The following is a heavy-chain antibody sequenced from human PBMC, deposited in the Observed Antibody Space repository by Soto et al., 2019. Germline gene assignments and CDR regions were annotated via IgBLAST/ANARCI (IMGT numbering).Heavy chain of an antibody. CDR1: GFTFSNAW. Sequence: EVQLVESGGGLVKPGGSLRLSCAASGFTFSNAWMSWVRQAPGKGLEWVGRIKSKTDGGTTDYAAPVKGRFTISRDGAITTLHLTSSSLKTEDTAVYYCTADQGDIVVVVAATPNGMAVWCQGTTVTVSS. D-gene: IGHD2-15*01. CDR3: TADQGDIVVVVAATPNGMAV. V-gene: IGHV3-15*01. CDR2: IKSKTDGGTT. J-gene: IGHJ6*02.